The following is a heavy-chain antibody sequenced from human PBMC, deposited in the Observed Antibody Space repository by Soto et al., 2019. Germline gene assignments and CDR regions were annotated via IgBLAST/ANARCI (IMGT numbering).Heavy chain of an antibody. D-gene: IGHD3-10*01. V-gene: IGHV4-31*11. J-gene: IGHJ4*02. CDR2: IYDIRNT. CDR1: GVSISSGGFY. CDR3: ARGGVRTTFRH. Sequence: QVQLQESGPGLVQPSQTLCLTCAVCGVSISSGGFYWSWIRQHPGKGLEWIGYIYDIRNTYYNPSLESRLTISGDTSKNQFSLRLNSVTAADTAVYYCARGGVRTTFRHWGQGTLVTVSS.